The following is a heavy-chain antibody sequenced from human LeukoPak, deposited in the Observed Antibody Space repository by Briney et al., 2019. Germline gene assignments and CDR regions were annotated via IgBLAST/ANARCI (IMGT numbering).Heavy chain of an antibody. Sequence: GGSLRLSCAASGFTFSSYSMNRVRKAPGKGLKWVSSISSSRSYIYYADAVMGIFTISRDNAKNSLYLQMRSLRAEDTAVYYFARRGGSSGGDFDYWGKGTLVTVSS. D-gene: IGHD6-6*01. CDR2: ISSSRSYI. CDR1: GFTFSSYS. CDR3: ARRGGSSGGDFDY. J-gene: IGHJ4*02. V-gene: IGHV3-21*01.